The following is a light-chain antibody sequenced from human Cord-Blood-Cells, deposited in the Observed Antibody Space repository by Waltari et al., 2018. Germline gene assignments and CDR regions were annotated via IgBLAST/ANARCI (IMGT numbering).Light chain of an antibody. CDR2: AAS. CDR3: QQSYSTPFT. Sequence: DIQMTQSPSSMSASVGDRVPITCRASQSISSYLHWYQQKPGKAPKLLIYAASSLQSGVPSMFSGSGSVTDFTLTISSLQPEDFATYYCQQSYSTPFTFGPGTKVDIK. J-gene: IGKJ3*01. V-gene: IGKV1-39*01. CDR1: QSISSY.